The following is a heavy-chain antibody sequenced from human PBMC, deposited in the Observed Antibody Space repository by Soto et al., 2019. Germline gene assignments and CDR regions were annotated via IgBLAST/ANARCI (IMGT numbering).Heavy chain of an antibody. D-gene: IGHD2-21*02. J-gene: IGHJ4*02. CDR2: IYRDGST. Sequence: EVPLVESGGGLIQPGGSLRLSCAASGLTVSSNYMSWVRQARGKGLEWVSVIYRDGSTYYADSVKGRFTISRDHSKNTLDLQMNSLSADDTAVYFCANGGGAFCGTDCYRAFDYWGQGTLVTVST. CDR1: GLTVSSNY. V-gene: IGHV3-53*01. CDR3: ANGGGAFCGTDCYRAFDY.